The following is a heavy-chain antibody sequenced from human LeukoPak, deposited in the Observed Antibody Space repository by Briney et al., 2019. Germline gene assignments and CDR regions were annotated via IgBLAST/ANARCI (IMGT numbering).Heavy chain of an antibody. Sequence: GGSLRLSCAASGFTFSSYWMSWVRQAPGKGLEWVANIKQDGSEKYYVDSVKSRFTISRDNAKNSLYLQMNSLRAEDTAVYYCARDLRYFDWLLSPYYYYYGMDVWGQGTTVTVYS. V-gene: IGHV3-7*01. CDR3: ARDLRYFDWLLSPYYYYYGMDV. J-gene: IGHJ6*02. CDR2: IKQDGSEK. CDR1: GFTFSSYW. D-gene: IGHD3-9*01.